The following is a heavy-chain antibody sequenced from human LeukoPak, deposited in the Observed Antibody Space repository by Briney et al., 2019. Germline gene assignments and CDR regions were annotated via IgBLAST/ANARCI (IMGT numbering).Heavy chain of an antibody. CDR1: GFTFSNCW. CDR3: AREILAPGKTHDY. V-gene: IGHV3-74*01. J-gene: IGHJ4*02. Sequence: AGGSLRLSCAASGFTFSNCWMHWVRQVPGKGLVWVSRINDDGSATFYADSVKGRFTISRDNAKNTLFLQINSLRAEDTAVYYCAREILAPGKTHDYWGQGTLVTVSS. CDR2: INDDGSAT.